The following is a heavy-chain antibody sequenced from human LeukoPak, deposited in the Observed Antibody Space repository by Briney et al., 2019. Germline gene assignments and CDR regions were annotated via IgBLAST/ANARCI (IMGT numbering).Heavy chain of an antibody. D-gene: IGHD6-19*01. CDR3: AKGMSSGWYVAFDI. CDR2: ISYDGSSK. J-gene: IGHJ3*02. Sequence: PGGSLRLSCAASGFTFSSYGMHWVRQAPGKGLEWVAVISYDGSSKYYADSVKGRFTISRDNSKNTLYLQMNSLRAEDTAVYYCAKGMSSGWYVAFDIWGQGTMVTVSS. V-gene: IGHV3-30*18. CDR1: GFTFSSYG.